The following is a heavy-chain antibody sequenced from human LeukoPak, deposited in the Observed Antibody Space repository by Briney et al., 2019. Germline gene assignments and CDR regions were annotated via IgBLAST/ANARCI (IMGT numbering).Heavy chain of an antibody. D-gene: IGHD6-19*01. Sequence: SETLSLTCTVSGGSISSSNYYWGWIRQPPGKGLEWIGSIYYSGSTYYSPSLKSRVTISVDTSKNQFSLKLSSVTAADTAVYYCARRRRIAVAGTVGLWFDPWGQGTLVTVSS. J-gene: IGHJ5*02. CDR1: GGSISSSNYY. V-gene: IGHV4-39*07. CDR3: ARRRRIAVAGTVGLWFDP. CDR2: IYYSGST.